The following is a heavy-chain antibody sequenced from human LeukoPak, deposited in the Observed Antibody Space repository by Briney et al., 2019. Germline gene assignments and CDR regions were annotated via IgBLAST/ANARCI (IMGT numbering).Heavy chain of an antibody. CDR3: ARAASSSSGWYYYYYGMDV. Sequence: ASVKVSCKASGYTFTSYGISWVRQAPGQGLEWMGWISAYNGNTNYAQKLQGRVTMTTDTSTSTAYMELRSLRSDDTAVYYCARAASSSSGWYYYYYGMDVSGPGTTVTVSS. V-gene: IGHV1-18*01. D-gene: IGHD6-19*01. CDR2: ISAYNGNT. J-gene: IGHJ6*02. CDR1: GYTFTSYG.